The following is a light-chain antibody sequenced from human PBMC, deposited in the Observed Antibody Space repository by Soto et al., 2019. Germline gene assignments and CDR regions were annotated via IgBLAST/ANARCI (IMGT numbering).Light chain of an antibody. J-gene: IGKJ3*01. CDR3: QQYCSAPVFT. CDR2: GAS. CDR1: QSVSSSY. V-gene: IGKV3-20*01. Sequence: EIVLTQSPGTLSLSPGERATLSCRASQSVSSSYLAWYQQKPGQAPRLLIYGASSRATGIPDRFSGSGSGTDFTLTISRLEPEDFAVYYYQQYCSAPVFTFGPGTKVDIK.